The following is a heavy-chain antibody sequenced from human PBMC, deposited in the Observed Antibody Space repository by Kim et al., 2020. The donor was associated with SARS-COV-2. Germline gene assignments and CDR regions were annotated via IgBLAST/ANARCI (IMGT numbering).Heavy chain of an antibody. V-gene: IGHV3-23*01. Sequence: GGSLRLSCAASGFTFSSYAMSWVRQAPGKGLEWVSAISGSGGSTYYADSVKGRFTISRDNSKNTLYLQMNSLRAEDTAVYYCAKDTYYYDSSGYYYDGMDVWGQGTTVTVSS. CDR3: AKDTYYYDSSGYYYDGMDV. D-gene: IGHD3-22*01. CDR1: GFTFSSYA. J-gene: IGHJ6*02. CDR2: ISGSGGST.